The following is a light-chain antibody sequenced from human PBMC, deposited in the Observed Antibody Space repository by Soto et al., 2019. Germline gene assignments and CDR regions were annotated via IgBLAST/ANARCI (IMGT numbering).Light chain of an antibody. V-gene: IGLV2-14*01. CDR1: SSDVGGYNY. CDR2: DVN. J-gene: IGLJ1*01. CDR3: SSYTSTSTLEV. Sequence: QSALTQPASVSGSPGQSITISCTGTSSDVGGYNYVSWYQQHPGKAPRLMIYDVNNRPSGVSNRFSGSKSGNTASLTMSGLQAEDEADYYCSSYTSTSTLEVFGTGTKVTVL.